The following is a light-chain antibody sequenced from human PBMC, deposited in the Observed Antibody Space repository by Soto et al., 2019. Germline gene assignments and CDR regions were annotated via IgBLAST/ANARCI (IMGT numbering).Light chain of an antibody. CDR3: QQYNSCWT. CDR1: QSISSW. Sequence: DLQMTQSPSTLSASVGDRVTITCRASQSISSWLAWYQQKPGKAPKLLIYKASSLESGVPSRFSGSGSGTEFTLTISSLQPDDFATYYCQQYNSCWTFGQGTKVEIK. J-gene: IGKJ1*01. V-gene: IGKV1-5*03. CDR2: KAS.